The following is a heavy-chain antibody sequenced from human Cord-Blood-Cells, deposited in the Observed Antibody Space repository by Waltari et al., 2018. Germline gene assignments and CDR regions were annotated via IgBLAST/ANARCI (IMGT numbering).Heavy chain of an antibody. CDR3: ARRDIAARPFDY. Sequence: EVQLVQSGAEVKKPGKSLEISCKGSGSSFTSYWIGWVTKMTGKGLEWMGISYPGDSDTRYSPSFQGQVTISADKSISTAYLQWSSLKASDTAMYYCARRDIAARPFDYWGQGTLVTVSS. D-gene: IGHD6-6*01. CDR2: SYPGDSDT. J-gene: IGHJ4*02. CDR1: GSSFTSYW. V-gene: IGHV5-51*01.